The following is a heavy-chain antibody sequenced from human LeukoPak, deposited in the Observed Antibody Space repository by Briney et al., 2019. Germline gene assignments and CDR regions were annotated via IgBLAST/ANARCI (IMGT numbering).Heavy chain of an antibody. J-gene: IGHJ4*02. D-gene: IGHD6-6*01. V-gene: IGHV3-21*01. CDR1: GFTLSSYS. CDR3: ARSEHSSSSFDY. CDR2: ISSSSTHI. Sequence: GGSLRLSCAASGFTLSSYSMNWVRQAPGEGLEWVSYISSSSTHIYYADSVKGRFTTSRDNARNSLYLQMNSLRAEDTAIYYCARSEHSSSSFDYWGQGTLVTVSS.